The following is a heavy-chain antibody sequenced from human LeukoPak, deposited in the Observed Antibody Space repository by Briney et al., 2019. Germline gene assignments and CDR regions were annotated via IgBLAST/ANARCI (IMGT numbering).Heavy chain of an antibody. CDR3: ARRATMVRGVIIPNYYYYMDV. J-gene: IGHJ6*03. CDR1: GGSFSGYY. CDR2: INHSGST. Sequence: SETLSLTCAVYGGSFSGYYWSWIRQPPGKGLEWIGEINHSGSTNYNPSLKSRVTISVDTSKNQFSLKLSSVTAADTAVYYCARRATMVRGVIIPNYYYYMDVWGKGTTVTVSS. V-gene: IGHV4-34*01. D-gene: IGHD3-10*01.